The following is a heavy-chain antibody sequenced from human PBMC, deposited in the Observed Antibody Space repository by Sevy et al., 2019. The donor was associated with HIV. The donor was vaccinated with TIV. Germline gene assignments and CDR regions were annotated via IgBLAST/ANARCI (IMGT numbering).Heavy chain of an antibody. Sequence: GGSLRLSCGASGFTFSNAWMTWVRQAPGKGLEWVALISYSGTNKYYADSVKGRFTISRDDSKNTAYLQMNNLRTEDTAVYYCARVAVEYCTDDCYHRFDYWGQGTQVTVSS. V-gene: IGHV3-30-3*01. CDR1: GFTFSNAW. CDR3: ARVAVEYCTDDCYHRFDY. J-gene: IGHJ4*02. CDR2: ISYSGTNK. D-gene: IGHD2-21*02.